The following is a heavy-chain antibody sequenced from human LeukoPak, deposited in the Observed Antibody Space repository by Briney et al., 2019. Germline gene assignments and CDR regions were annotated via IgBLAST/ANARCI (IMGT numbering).Heavy chain of an antibody. V-gene: IGHV3-66*01. CDR2: FYSVDTT. J-gene: IGHJ5*02. Sequence: GGSLRLSCAASGFTDSSNYMSWVRQAPGKGLEWVSLFYSVDTTYYADSVKGRFTISRDNSKNTLYLQMNNLRAEDTAVYYCAGRLYCSGGSCYSDWFDPWGQGTLVTVSS. CDR1: GFTDSSNY. D-gene: IGHD2-15*01. CDR3: AGRLYCSGGSCYSDWFDP.